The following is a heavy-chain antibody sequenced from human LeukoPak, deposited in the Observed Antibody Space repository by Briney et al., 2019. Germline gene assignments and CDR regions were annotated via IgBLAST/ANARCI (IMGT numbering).Heavy chain of an antibody. V-gene: IGHV1-2*02. D-gene: IGHD6-13*01. J-gene: IGHJ4*02. CDR3: ARGIGNWAAAGNDY. CDR2: INPNSGGT. CDR1: GYTFTGYY. Sequence: GASVKVSCKASGYTFTGYYMHWVRQAPGPGLEWMGWINPNSGGTNYAQKFQGRVTMTRDTSISTAYMELSRLRSDDTAVYYCARGIGNWAAAGNDYWGQGTLVTVSS.